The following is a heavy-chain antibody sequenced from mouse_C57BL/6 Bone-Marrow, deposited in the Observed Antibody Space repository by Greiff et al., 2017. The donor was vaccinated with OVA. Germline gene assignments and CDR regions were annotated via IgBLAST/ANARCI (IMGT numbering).Heavy chain of an antibody. J-gene: IGHJ2*01. CDR3: ARRPSSKGAYFDY. Sequence: DVQLQESGGDLVKPGGSLKLSCAASGFTFSSYGMSWVRQTPDKRLEWVATISSGGSYTYYPDSVKGRFTISRDNAKNTLYLQMSSLKSEDTAMYYCARRPSSKGAYFDYWGQGTTLTVSS. CDR2: ISSGGSYT. CDR1: GFTFSSYG. V-gene: IGHV5-6*01.